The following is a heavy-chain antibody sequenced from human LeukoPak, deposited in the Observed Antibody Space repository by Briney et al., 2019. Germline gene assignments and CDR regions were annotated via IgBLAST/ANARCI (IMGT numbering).Heavy chain of an antibody. Sequence: GGSLRLSCAASGFAFSSYAMHWVRQAPGKGLEWVAVISYDGSNKYYADSVKGRFTISRDNSKNTLYLQMNSLRAEDTAVYYCARADPTGVRGVTTYYFDYWGQGTLVTVSS. CDR1: GFAFSSYA. D-gene: IGHD3-10*01. J-gene: IGHJ4*02. CDR3: ARADPTGVRGVTTYYFDY. CDR2: ISYDGSNK. V-gene: IGHV3-30-3*01.